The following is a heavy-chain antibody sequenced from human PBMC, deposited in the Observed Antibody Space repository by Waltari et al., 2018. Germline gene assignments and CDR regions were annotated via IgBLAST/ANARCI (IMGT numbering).Heavy chain of an antibody. CDR3: ARAARYDGVDY. J-gene: IGHJ4*02. Sequence: EVQLVESGGGLVQPGGSLRLSCAASGFPFSSYEMNWVSQAPGKGVEWVSYISSSGSTIYYADSVKGRFTISRDNAKNSLYLQMNSLRAEDTAVYYCARAARYDGVDYWGQGTLVTVSS. CDR1: GFPFSSYE. D-gene: IGHD3-16*01. V-gene: IGHV3-48*03. CDR2: ISSSGSTI.